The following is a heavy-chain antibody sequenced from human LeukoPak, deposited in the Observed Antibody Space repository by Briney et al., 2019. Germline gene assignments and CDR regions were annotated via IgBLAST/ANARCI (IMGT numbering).Heavy chain of an antibody. J-gene: IGHJ3*02. V-gene: IGHV3-53*01. D-gene: IGHD1-26*01. CDR3: AREQVATIRGAFEI. CDR2: IYSGGIT. CDR1: GFTVTSND. Sequence: SGGSLRLSCAASGFTVTSNDMSWVRQAPGKGLEWVSLIYSGGITYYAESVKGRFTITRDNSKNTLYLQMNSLRAEDTAVYYCAREQVATIRGAFEIWGQGTMVTVSS.